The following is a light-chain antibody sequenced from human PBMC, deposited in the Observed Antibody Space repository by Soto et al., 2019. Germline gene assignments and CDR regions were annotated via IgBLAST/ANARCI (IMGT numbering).Light chain of an antibody. V-gene: IGKV3-20*01. CDR3: QQYGISPRT. J-gene: IGKJ1*01. Sequence: EIVLTQSPGTLSLSPGERATLSCRASQSVSSTYLAWYQQRPGQAPRLLIYGASSRATGIPDRFIGSGSETDFTLTISRLEPEDFAVYYCQQYGISPRTFGQGTKVEIK. CDR2: GAS. CDR1: QSVSSTY.